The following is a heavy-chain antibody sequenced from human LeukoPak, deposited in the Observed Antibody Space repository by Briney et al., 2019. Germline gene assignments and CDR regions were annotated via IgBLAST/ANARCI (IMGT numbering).Heavy chain of an antibody. CDR3: AKWVGRYCSSTSCPNDAFDI. CDR2: MNPNSGNT. J-gene: IGHJ3*02. D-gene: IGHD2-2*01. V-gene: IGHV1-8*03. CDR1: GYTFTSYD. Sequence: GASVKVSCKASGYTFTSYDINWVRQATGQGLEWMGWMNPNSGNTGYAQKFQGRVTITRNTSISTAYMELSSLRSEDTAVYYCAKWVGRYCSSTSCPNDAFDIWGQGTMVTVSS.